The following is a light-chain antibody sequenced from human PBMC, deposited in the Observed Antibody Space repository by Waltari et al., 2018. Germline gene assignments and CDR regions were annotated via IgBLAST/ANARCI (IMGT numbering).Light chain of an antibody. Sequence: EIVLTQSPGTLSLSPGERVTLSRRASQSISSSFLAGYRQKPGQAPSLLIHGASSRATGIPDRFSGSGSGTDFTLTISRLEPEDFAVYYCQQYGSSPPFTFGQGTKLEI. CDR1: QSISSSF. CDR3: QQYGSSPPFT. CDR2: GAS. J-gene: IGKJ2*01. V-gene: IGKV3-20*01.